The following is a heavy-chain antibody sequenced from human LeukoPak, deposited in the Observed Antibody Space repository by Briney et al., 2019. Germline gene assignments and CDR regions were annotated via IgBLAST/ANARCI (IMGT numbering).Heavy chain of an antibody. CDR1: GGSFSGYY. CDR3: ARVSSSWYQDWYFDL. J-gene: IGHJ2*01. Sequence: PSETLSLTCAVYGGSFSGYYGSWIRQPPGKGLEWIGEINHSGSTNYNPSLKSRVTMSLDTSKNQFSLKLSSVTAADTAVYYCARVSSSWYQDWYFDLWGRGTLVTVSS. CDR2: INHSGST. V-gene: IGHV4-34*01. D-gene: IGHD6-13*01.